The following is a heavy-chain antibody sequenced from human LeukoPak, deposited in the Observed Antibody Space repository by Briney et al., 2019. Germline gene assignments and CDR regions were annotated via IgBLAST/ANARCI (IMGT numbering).Heavy chain of an antibody. J-gene: IGHJ4*02. Sequence: SVKVSCKASGGTFSSYAISWVRQAPGQGLEWMGRIIPILGIANYAQKFQGRVTITADKSTSTAYMELSSLRSEDTAVYYCARERIAVAGHSDYWGQGTLVTVSS. V-gene: IGHV1-69*04. D-gene: IGHD6-19*01. CDR3: ARERIAVAGHSDY. CDR2: IIPILGIA. CDR1: GGTFSSYA.